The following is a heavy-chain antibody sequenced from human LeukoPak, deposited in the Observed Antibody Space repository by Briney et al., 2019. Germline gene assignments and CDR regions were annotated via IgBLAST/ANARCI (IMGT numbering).Heavy chain of an antibody. Sequence: GGSLRLPCAASGFTFSNSWMHWVRHAPGKGGVWVSRTDPNGITTYGDSVKGRFTISRDNAKTTLYLQMNSLRAEDTAVYYCARGRGVGATALDYWGQGALVTVSS. CDR2: TDPNGIT. V-gene: IGHV3-74*03. D-gene: IGHD1-26*01. CDR1: GFTFSNSW. CDR3: ARGRGVGATALDY. J-gene: IGHJ4*02.